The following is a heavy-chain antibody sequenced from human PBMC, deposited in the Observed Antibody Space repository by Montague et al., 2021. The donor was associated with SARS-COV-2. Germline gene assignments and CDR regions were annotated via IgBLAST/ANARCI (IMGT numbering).Heavy chain of an antibody. CDR3: ARGEWLRGGMDV. CDR2: VFDSGST. V-gene: IGHV4-59*13. J-gene: IGHJ6*02. CDR1: GGSISSYY. Sequence: SETLSLTCTVSGGSISSYYWSWIRQPPGNGLEWIGHVFDSGSTNYNPSLKSRVTISVDTSKNQFSLKLSSVTAADTAVYYCARGEWLRGGMDVWGQGTTVTASS. D-gene: IGHD5-12*01.